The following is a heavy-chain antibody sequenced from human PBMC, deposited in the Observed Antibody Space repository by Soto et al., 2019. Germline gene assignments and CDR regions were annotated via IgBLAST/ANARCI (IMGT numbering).Heavy chain of an antibody. CDR2: INHSGST. V-gene: IGHV4-34*01. J-gene: IGHJ5*02. CDR1: GGSFSGYY. D-gene: IGHD6-13*01. CDR3: ARGQRGIAAAGTEWFDP. Sequence: LSLTCAVYGGSFSGYYWSWIRQPPGKGLEWIGEINHSGSTNYNPSLKSRVTISVDTSKNQFSLKLSSVTAADTAVYYCARGQRGIAAAGTEWFDPWGQGTLVTVSP.